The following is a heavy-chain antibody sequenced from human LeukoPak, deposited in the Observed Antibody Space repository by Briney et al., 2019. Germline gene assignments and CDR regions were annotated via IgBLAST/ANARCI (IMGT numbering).Heavy chain of an antibody. V-gene: IGHV4-39*01. CDR1: GGSISSSTTYY. D-gene: IGHD3-10*01. CDR2: IYYSGKN. Sequence: PSETLSLTCTVSGGSISSSTTYYWGWIRQPQGKGLEWIGSIYYSGKNDNNPSLQSRVTISVDTSKNQFSLKLRSVTAADTAVYYCARLTYYYGSGSYPWFDPWGQGTLVTVSS. CDR3: ARLTYYYGSGSYPWFDP. J-gene: IGHJ5*02.